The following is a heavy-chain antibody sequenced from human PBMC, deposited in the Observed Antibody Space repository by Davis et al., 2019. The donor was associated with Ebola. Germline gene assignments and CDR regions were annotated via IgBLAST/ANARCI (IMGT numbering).Heavy chain of an antibody. D-gene: IGHD1-7*01. Sequence: GESLKISCAASGFTFSSYWMSWVRQAPGKGLEWVSAISGSGGSTYYADSVKGRFTISRDNSKNTLYLQMNSLRAEDTAVYYCAKESGIWNYGAFGYWGQGTLVTVSS. J-gene: IGHJ4*02. CDR3: AKESGIWNYGAFGY. CDR2: ISGSGGST. V-gene: IGHV3-23*01. CDR1: GFTFSSYW.